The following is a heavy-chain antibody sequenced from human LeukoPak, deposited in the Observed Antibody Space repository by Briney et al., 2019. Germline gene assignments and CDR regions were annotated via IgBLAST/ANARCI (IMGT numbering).Heavy chain of an antibody. CDR2: IFSSGHS. CDR1: GGSISGGVYS. D-gene: IGHD6-19*01. CDR3: ARDRGDLTVAGHLDS. J-gene: IGHJ4*02. V-gene: IGHV4-31*03. Sequence: SETLSLTCSVSGGSISGGVYSWNWIRQHPGKGLEWLGYIFSSGHSYYNPSLKSRLSISVDTSTNQFSLKLRSVTAADAAVYYCARDRGDLTVAGHLDSWGQGTLVTVSS.